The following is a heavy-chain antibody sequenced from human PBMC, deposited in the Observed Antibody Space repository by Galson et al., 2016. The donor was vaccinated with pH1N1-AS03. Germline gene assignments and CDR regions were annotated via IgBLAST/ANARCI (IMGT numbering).Heavy chain of an antibody. CDR3: AKDKDSYYGPDY. CDR1: GFTFGDYA. J-gene: IGHJ4*02. CDR2: LPYDGSNK. V-gene: IGHV3-30*04. D-gene: IGHD1-26*01. Sequence: SLRLSCAASGFTFGDYAMSWVRQAPGKGLEWLSFLPYDGSNKFYADSVKGRFTISRDNSKNTLYLQMNSLRAEDTAVYYCAKDKDSYYGPDYWGQGTLVTVSS.